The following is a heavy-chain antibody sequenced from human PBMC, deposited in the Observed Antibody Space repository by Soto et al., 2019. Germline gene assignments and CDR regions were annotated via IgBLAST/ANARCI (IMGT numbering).Heavy chain of an antibody. CDR3: ERDLKFGQADY. CDR2: IYHSGST. CDR1: GGSISSGDYS. V-gene: IGHV4-30-2*01. D-gene: IGHD3-10*01. J-gene: IGHJ4*02. Sequence: PSETLSLTCAVSGGSISSGDYSWSWIRQPPGKGLKWIGYIYHSGSTYYNPSLKSRVTISVDTSKNQFSLKLRSVTAADTAVYYCERDLKFGQADYWGQGSQVTVSS.